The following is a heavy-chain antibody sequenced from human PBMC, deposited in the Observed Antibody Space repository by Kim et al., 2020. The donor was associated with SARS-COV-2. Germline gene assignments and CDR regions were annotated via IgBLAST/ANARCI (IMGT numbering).Heavy chain of an antibody. J-gene: IGHJ4*02. Sequence: HPSLKSRVTISVDTSKNQFSLKLSSVTAADTAVYYCARRLAVAGAWSFDYWGQGTLVTVSS. CDR3: ARRLAVAGAWSFDY. D-gene: IGHD6-19*01. V-gene: IGHV4-39*01.